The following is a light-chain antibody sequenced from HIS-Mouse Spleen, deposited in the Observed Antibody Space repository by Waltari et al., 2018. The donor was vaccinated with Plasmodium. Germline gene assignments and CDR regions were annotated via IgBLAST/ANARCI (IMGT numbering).Light chain of an antibody. CDR2: AAS. CDR1: QRISSY. CDR3: QQSYSTWT. J-gene: IGKJ1*01. Sequence: DIQMTQSPSSLSASVGDRVTITCRASQRISSYLNWYQQKPGKAPKLLSYAASSLQSGVPSRFIGSGSGTDFTLTISSLQPEYFATDDCQQSYSTWTFGQGTKVEIK. V-gene: IGKV1-39*01.